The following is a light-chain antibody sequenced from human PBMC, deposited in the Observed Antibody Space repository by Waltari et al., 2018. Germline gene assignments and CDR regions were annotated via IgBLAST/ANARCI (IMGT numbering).Light chain of an antibody. J-gene: IGKJ4*01. CDR1: QNIDSH. Sequence: IVLTQSPATLSLYPGERATLSCRASQNIDSHLVWYQQKPGQATRAVVYDASKRVTGIPARFTGSGSGADYTLTISALEPEDFALYFCQQRFDWPISFGGGTKLEIK. CDR2: DAS. V-gene: IGKV3-11*01. CDR3: QQRFDWPIS.